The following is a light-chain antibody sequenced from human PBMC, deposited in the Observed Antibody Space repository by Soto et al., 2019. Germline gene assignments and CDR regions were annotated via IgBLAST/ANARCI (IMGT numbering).Light chain of an antibody. V-gene: IGLV2-14*01. CDR3: SSYTSSSTL. CDR1: SSDVGGYNY. J-gene: IGLJ2*01. Sequence: QSALTQPASVSGSPGQSITISCTGTSSDVGGYNYVSWYQQYPGKAPKLMVYEVSNRPSGVSHRFSGSKSGNTASLTISGLQAEDEADYYCSSYTSSSTLFGGGTKLTVL. CDR2: EVS.